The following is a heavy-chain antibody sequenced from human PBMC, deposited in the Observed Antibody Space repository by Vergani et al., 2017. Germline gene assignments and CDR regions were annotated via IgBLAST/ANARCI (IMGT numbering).Heavy chain of an antibody. CDR2: INTQTGEP. Sequence: QVQLVQSGSELKKTGASVKVSCKASGYIFTNYAVHWVRQAPGQGLQWMGWINTQTGEPAYAQDFTGRFVFSLDTSANTAYMEISKLMAEDTAVYYCASGITIARFMVGWGRGTTVSV. D-gene: IGHD5-24*01. V-gene: IGHV7-4-1*02. J-gene: IGHJ6*02. CDR1: GYIFTNYA. CDR3: ASGITIARFMVG.